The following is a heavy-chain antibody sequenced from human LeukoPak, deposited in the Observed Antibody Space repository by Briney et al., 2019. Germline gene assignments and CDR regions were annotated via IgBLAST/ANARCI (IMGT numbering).Heavy chain of an antibody. V-gene: IGHV4-61*02. J-gene: IGHJ4*02. CDR2: IYTSGST. CDR3: ARSKIAVADYYFDY. D-gene: IGHD6-19*01. CDR1: GGSISSRSYY. Sequence: SETLSLTCTVSGGSISSRSYYWGWIRQPAGKGLEWIGRIYTSGSTNYNPSLKSRVTMSVDTSKNQFSLKLSSVTAADTAVYYCARSKIAVADYYFDYWGQGTLVTVSS.